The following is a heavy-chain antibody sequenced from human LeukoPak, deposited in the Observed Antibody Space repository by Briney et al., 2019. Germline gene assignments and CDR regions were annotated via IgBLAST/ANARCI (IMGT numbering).Heavy chain of an antibody. CDR2: IYATGAT. CDR1: GGSLSGYY. CDR3: ARDLGGYNYGYSFDY. D-gene: IGHD5-18*01. Sequence: SETLSLTCTVSGGSLSGYYWNWIRQPAGKGLEWIGRIYATGATNYNPSLMSRVTMSVDTSKNQFSLKLFSVTAADTAVYYCARDLGGYNYGYSFDYWGQGTLVTVSS. V-gene: IGHV4-4*07. J-gene: IGHJ4*02.